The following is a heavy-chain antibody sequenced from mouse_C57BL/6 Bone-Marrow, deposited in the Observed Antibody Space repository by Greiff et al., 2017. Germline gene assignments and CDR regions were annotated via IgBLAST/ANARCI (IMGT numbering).Heavy chain of an antibody. CDR1: GYTFTSYT. V-gene: IGHV1-4*01. J-gene: IGHJ2*01. D-gene: IGHD2-4*01. CDR3: ARGRLRRVFDY. CDR2: INPSSGYT. Sequence: QVQLQQSGAELARPGASVKMSCKASGYTFTSYTMHWVKQRPGQGLEWIGYINPSSGYTKYNQKFKDKATLTAYKSSSTAYMQLSSLTSEDSAVYYCARGRLRRVFDYWGQGTTLTVSS.